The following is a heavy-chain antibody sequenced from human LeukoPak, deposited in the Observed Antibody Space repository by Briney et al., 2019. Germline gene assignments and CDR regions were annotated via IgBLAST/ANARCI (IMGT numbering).Heavy chain of an antibody. CDR3: AKEGVTMVRGVRYYRDV. V-gene: IGHV3-23*01. CDR2: ISGSGGST. D-gene: IGHD3-10*01. J-gene: IGHJ6*03. Sequence: GGSLRLSCEASGFTFSGYAMSWVRQAPGQGLEWVSAISGSGGSTYYAEYVKGRFTISRDKSKNTLYLQMNSLIAEDTAVYYCAKEGVTMVRGVRYYRDVWGKGTTVTVSS. CDR1: GFTFSGYA.